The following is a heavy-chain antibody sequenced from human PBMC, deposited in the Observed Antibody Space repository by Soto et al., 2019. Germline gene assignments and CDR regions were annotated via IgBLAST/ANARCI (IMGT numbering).Heavy chain of an antibody. CDR1: GFTFDDYT. Sequence: GGSLRLSCAASGFTFDDYTMHWVRQAPGKGLEWVSAISGSGGSTYYADSVKGRFTISRDNSKNTLYLQMNSLRAEDTAVYYCAKDNNYWYFDLWGRGTLVTVSS. CDR2: ISGSGGST. J-gene: IGHJ2*01. CDR3: AKDNNYWYFDL. V-gene: IGHV3-23*01.